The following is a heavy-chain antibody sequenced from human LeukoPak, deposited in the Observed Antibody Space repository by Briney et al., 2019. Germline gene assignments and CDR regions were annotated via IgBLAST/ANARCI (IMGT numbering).Heavy chain of an antibody. CDR2: IRYDGSNK. J-gene: IGHJ3*02. D-gene: IGHD6-13*01. V-gene: IGHV3-30*02. CDR3: AKDHSSSWYIYAFDI. Sequence: GGSLRLSRAASGFTFSSYGMHWVRQAPGKGLEWVAFIRYDGSNKYYADSVKGRFTISRDNSKNTLYLQMNSLRAEDTAVYYCAKDHSSSWYIYAFDIWGRGTMVTVSS. CDR1: GFTFSSYG.